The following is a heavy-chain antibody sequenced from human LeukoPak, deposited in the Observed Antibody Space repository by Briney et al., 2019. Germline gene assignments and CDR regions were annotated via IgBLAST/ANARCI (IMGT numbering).Heavy chain of an antibody. D-gene: IGHD2-2*01. CDR3: ARGVVPAATPDY. CDR1: GYTFTSYD. J-gene: IGHJ4*02. V-gene: IGHV1-8*01. Sequence: GASVKVSCKASGYTFTSYDINWVRQATGQGLEWMGWMNPNSGNTGYAQKFQGRVTMTRNTSISTAYMELSSLRSGDTAVYYCARGVVPAATPDYRGQGTLVTVSS. CDR2: MNPNSGNT.